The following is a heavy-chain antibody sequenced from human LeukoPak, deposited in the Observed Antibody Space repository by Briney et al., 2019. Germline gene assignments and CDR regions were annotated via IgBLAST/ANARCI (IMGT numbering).Heavy chain of an antibody. CDR2: IYYSGST. J-gene: IGHJ6*02. CDR1: GGSISSGGYY. Sequence: SQTLSLTCTVSGGSISSGGYYWSWIRQHPGQGLEWIGYIYYSGSTYYNPSLKSRVTISVDTSKNQFSLKLSSVTAADTAVYYCAREEPLYDFWSGYYTPYWYYGMDVWGQGTTVTVSS. CDR3: AREEPLYDFWSGYYTPYWYYGMDV. D-gene: IGHD3-3*01. V-gene: IGHV4-31*03.